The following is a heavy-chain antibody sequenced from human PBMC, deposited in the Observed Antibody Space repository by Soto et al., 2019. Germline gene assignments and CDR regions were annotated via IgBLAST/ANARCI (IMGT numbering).Heavy chain of an antibody. J-gene: IGHJ6*03. CDR2: ISSSSSYI. CDR3: ARDDTAMVSGYDYYYYMDV. Sequence: GGSLRLSCAASGFTFSSYSMNWVRQAPGKGLEWVSSISSSSSYIYYADSVKGRFTISRDNAKNSLYLQMNSLRAEDTAVYYCARDDTAMVSGYDYYYYMDVWGKGTTVTVSS. D-gene: IGHD5-18*01. CDR1: GFTFSSYS. V-gene: IGHV3-21*01.